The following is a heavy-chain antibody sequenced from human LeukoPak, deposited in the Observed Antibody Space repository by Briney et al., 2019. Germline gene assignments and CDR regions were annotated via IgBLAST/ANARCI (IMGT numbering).Heavy chain of an antibody. D-gene: IGHD5-12*01. V-gene: IGHV4-4*02. CDR2: NYHSTST. CDR3: ARNVLRRGDHSPY. Sequence: PSGTLSLTSSVSTGSISSINWWNWARQPPRKGLEWIGENYHSTSTNYNPSLKRRVAISADKSKNQFSLNLSSVTAADTAVYYCARNVLRRGDHSPYWGQGTLVTVSS. J-gene: IGHJ4*02. CDR1: TGSISSINW.